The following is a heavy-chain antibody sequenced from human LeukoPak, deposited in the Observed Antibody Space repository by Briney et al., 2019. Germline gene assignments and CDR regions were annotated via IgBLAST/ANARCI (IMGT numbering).Heavy chain of an antibody. J-gene: IGHJ4*02. Sequence: SVKVSCKASGGTFISYAISWVRQAPGQGLEWMGGIIPIFGTANFAQKFQGRVTITADESTSTAYMELSSLRSGDTAVYYCAREIAAAAFDYWGQGTLVTVSS. D-gene: IGHD6-13*01. V-gene: IGHV1-69*01. CDR3: AREIAAAAFDY. CDR2: IIPIFGTA. CDR1: GGTFISYA.